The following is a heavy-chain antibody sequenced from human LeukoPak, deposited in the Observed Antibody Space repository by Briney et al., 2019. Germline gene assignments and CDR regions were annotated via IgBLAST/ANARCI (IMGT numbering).Heavy chain of an antibody. CDR1: GYSISSGYY. CDR3: ARRPRTPMVRGSNWFDP. J-gene: IGHJ5*02. CDR2: IYHSGST. D-gene: IGHD3-10*01. Sequence: SETMSLTCAVSGYSISSGYYWGWIRQPPGQGLEWIGSIYHSGSTYYNPSLKSRVTISVDTSKNQFSLKLSSVTAADTAVYYCARRPRTPMVRGSNWFDPWGQGTLVTVSS. V-gene: IGHV4-38-2*01.